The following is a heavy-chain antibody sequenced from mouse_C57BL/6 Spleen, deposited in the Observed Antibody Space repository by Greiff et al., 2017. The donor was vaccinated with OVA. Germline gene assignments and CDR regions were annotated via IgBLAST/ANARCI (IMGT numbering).Heavy chain of an antibody. CDR2: ISSGGDYI. Sequence: DVMLVESGEGLVKPGGSLKLSCAASGFTFSSYAMSWVRQTPEKRLEWVAYISSGGDYIYYADPVKGRFTISRDNARNTLYLQMSSLKAEDTAMYYCTRDRGDYFDYWGQGTTLTVSS. CDR1: GFTFSSYA. D-gene: IGHD3-1*01. V-gene: IGHV5-9-1*02. CDR3: TRDRGDYFDY. J-gene: IGHJ2*01.